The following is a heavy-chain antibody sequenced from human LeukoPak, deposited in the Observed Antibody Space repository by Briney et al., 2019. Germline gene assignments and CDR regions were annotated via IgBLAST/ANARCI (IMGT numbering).Heavy chain of an antibody. CDR1: GGSFSGYY. Sequence: SETLSLTCAVYGGSFSGYYWSWIRQPPGKGLEWIGEINHSRSTNYNPSLKSRVTISVDTSKNQFPLKLSSVTAADTAVYYCAREHYDSSGYRYFDYWGQGTLVTVSS. J-gene: IGHJ4*02. CDR2: INHSRST. D-gene: IGHD3-22*01. V-gene: IGHV4-34*01. CDR3: AREHYDSSGYRYFDY.